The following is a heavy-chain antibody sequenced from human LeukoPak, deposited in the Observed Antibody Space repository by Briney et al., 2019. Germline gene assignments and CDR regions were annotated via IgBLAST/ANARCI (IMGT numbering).Heavy chain of an antibody. CDR3: AKDQYSSGPYYFDY. J-gene: IGHJ4*02. V-gene: IGHV3-30*18. D-gene: IGHD6-19*01. CDR2: ISYDGSNK. CDR1: GFTFSSYG. Sequence: GGSLRLSCAASGFTFSSYGMHWVRQAPGKGLEWVAVISYDGSNKYYADSVKGRFTISRDNSKNTLYLQMNSLRAEDTAVYYCAKDQYSSGPYYFDYWGQGTLVTVSS.